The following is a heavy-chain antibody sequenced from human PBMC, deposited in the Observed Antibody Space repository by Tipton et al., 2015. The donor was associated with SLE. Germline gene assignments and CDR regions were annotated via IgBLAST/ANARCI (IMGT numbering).Heavy chain of an antibody. Sequence: TLSLTCTVSGASFTNNHWTWIRQPPEKGLEWIGYMSDSGRTNYNPSLKSRVSISVDTSKNQFSLRLSSVTAADTAIYFCARGKWDVRKFSHYYKDVWGQGTTVTVSS. CDR2: MSDSGRT. CDR1: GASFTNNH. V-gene: IGHV4-59*01. D-gene: IGHD1-26*01. J-gene: IGHJ6*03. CDR3: ARGKWDVRKFSHYYKDV.